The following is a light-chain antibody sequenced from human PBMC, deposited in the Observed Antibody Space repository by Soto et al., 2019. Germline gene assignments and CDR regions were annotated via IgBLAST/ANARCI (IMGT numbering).Light chain of an antibody. CDR3: QQYFSYPYT. Sequence: AIRMTQSPSSFSASTGDRVTITCRASQDISSYLAWYQQKVGKAPKLLIYAAATLQRGAPSRFSGSGSGTDFTLTISRLQSEDFATYYCQQYFSYPYTFVQGTKLEI. V-gene: IGKV1-8*01. CDR1: QDISSY. J-gene: IGKJ2*01. CDR2: AAA.